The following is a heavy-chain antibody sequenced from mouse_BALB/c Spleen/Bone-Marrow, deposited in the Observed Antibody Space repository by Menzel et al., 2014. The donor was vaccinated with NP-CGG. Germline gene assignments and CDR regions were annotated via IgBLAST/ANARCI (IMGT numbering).Heavy chain of an antibody. CDR1: GYTFTSYW. D-gene: IGHD2-14*01. V-gene: IGHV1S22*01. Sequence: LQQSGSELVRPGASVKLSCKASGYTFTSYWMHWVKQRHGQGLEWIGNIYPGSGSTNYEEKFKSKGTLTVDTSSSTAYMHLSSLTSEDSAVYYCTREDYRYDWFAYWGQGTLVTVSA. CDR3: TREDYRYDWFAY. CDR2: IYPGSGST. J-gene: IGHJ3*01.